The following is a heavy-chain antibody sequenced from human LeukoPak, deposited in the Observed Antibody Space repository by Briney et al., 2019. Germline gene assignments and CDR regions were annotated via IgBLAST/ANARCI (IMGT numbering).Heavy chain of an antibody. V-gene: IGHV1-69*13. CDR2: IIPIFGTA. CDR3: ASKNGEMATITRRYYFDY. Sequence: ASVKVSCKASGGTFSSYAISWVRQAPGRGLEWMGGIIPIFGTANYAQKFQGRVTITADESTSTAYMELSSLRSEDTAVYYCASKNGEMATITRRYYFDYWGQETLVTVSS. J-gene: IGHJ4*02. CDR1: GGTFSSYA. D-gene: IGHD5-24*01.